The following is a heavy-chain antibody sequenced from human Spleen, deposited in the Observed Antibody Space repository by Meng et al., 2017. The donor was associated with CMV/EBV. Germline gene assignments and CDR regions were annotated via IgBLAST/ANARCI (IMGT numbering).Heavy chain of an antibody. CDR3: ARVQYSAYDYFAY. CDR2: INTNTGNP. D-gene: IGHD5-12*01. CDR1: GYTFTSYD. J-gene: IGHJ4*02. V-gene: IGHV7-4-1*02. Sequence: QVQLLQSGAEVKKPGVSVKVSCMASGYTFTSYDMTWVRQAPGQGLEWMGWINTNTGNPTYAQGFTGRFVFSLDTSVTTAYLQISGLKADDTAVYYFARVQYSAYDYFAYWGQGTLVTVSS.